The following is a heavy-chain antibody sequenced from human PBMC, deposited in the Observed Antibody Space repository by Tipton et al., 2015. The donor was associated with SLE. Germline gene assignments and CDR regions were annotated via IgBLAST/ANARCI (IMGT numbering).Heavy chain of an antibody. J-gene: IGHJ2*01. CDR3: AKSWGWGSED. V-gene: IGHV3-23*01. Sequence: SLRLSCAASGFSFSSYAMSWVRQAPGKGLEWVSVISGGGDIIDYADSLKGRCTISRDNSKNTLYLQMNSLRTEDTAVYYCAKSWGWGSEDWGRGTLVTVSS. CDR2: ISGGGDII. CDR1: GFSFSSYA. D-gene: IGHD7-27*01.